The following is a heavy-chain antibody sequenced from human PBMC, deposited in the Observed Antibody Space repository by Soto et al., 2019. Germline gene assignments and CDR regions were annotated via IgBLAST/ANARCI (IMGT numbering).Heavy chain of an antibody. J-gene: IGHJ6*02. CDR1: GYTFTSYA. CDR3: ARDSGGMDV. CDR2: INAGNGNT. V-gene: IGHV1-3*01. Sequence: ASVKVSCKASGYTFTSYALHWVRQAPGQKLEWMGWINAGNGNTKYSKKFQGRVTITRDTSASTAYMELSSLRSEDTAVYYCARDSGGMDVWGQGTTVTVSS.